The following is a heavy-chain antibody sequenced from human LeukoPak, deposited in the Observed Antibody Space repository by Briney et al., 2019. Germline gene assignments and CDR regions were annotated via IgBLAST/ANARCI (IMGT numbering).Heavy chain of an antibody. CDR2: IYPSGSP. D-gene: IGHD3-10*01. V-gene: IGHV4-4*07. Sequence: SETLSLTCTVSGGSISSYYWSWIRQPAGKGLEWIGRIYPSGSPNYNPSLKSRVTMSVDTSKNQFSLKLSSVTAADTAAYYCARDRDRYGSGSYWFDPWGQGTLVTVSS. J-gene: IGHJ5*02. CDR3: ARDRDRYGSGSYWFDP. CDR1: GGSISSYY.